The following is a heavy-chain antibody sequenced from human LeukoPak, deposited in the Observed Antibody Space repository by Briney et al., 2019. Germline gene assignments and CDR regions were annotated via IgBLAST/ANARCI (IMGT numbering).Heavy chain of an antibody. CDR2: ISGSGGST. CDR3: ANEAAAGTEGGYYYYYYMDV. J-gene: IGHJ6*03. CDR1: GFTFSSYG. V-gene: IGHV3-23*01. Sequence: GGSLRLSCAASGFTFSSYGMSWVRQAPGKGLEWVSAISGSGGSTYYADSVKGRFTISRDNSKNTLYLQMNSLRAEDTAVYYCANEAAAGTEGGYYYYYYMDVWGKGTTVTVSS. D-gene: IGHD6-13*01.